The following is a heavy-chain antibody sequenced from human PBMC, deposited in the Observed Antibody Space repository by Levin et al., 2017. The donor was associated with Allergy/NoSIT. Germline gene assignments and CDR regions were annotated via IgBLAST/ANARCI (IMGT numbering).Heavy chain of an antibody. V-gene: IGHV3-53*01. CDR2: IYSGGST. CDR3: ARSYCSGGSCYAGAFDI. D-gene: IGHD2-15*01. Sequence: GESLKISCAASGFTVSSHYMSWVRQAPGKGLEWVSVIYSGGSTYYADSVKGRFTISRDNSKNTLYLQMNSLRAEDTAVYYCARSYCSGGSCYAGAFDIWGQGTMVTVSS. CDR1: GFTVSSHY. J-gene: IGHJ3*02.